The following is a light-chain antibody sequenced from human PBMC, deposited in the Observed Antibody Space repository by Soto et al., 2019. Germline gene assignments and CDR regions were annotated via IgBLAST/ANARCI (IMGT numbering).Light chain of an antibody. CDR1: QYIASSY. J-gene: IGKJ2*01. Sequence: EIVWTQSPRTRSLSPGEGATLACRSSQYIASSYLAWYQQRRGQAPRLLIYGASSRATGIPDRFSGRGSGTDFTLTISRLEPEDFAVYYCQQYGGSPYTFGLGTKVDIK. CDR2: GAS. CDR3: QQYGGSPYT. V-gene: IGKV3-20*01.